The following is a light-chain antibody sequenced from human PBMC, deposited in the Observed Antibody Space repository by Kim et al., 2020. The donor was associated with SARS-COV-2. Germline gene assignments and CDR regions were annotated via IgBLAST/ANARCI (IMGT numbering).Light chain of an antibody. CDR3: QVWDSSSDHSVV. Sequence: SYELTQPPSVSVAPGKTARITCGGNNIGSKSVHWYQQKPGQAPVLVIYYDSDRPSGIPERFSGLNSGNTATLPISRVDAGDEADYYCQVWDSSSDHSVV. CDR2: YDS. J-gene: IGLJ2*01. CDR1: NIGSKS. V-gene: IGLV3-21*04.